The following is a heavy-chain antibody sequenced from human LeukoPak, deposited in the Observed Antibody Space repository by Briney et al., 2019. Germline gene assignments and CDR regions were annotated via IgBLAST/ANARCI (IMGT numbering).Heavy chain of an antibody. Sequence: ASVKVSCKASGYTFTGYYMHWVRQAPGQGLEWMGRINPNSGGTNYAQKFQGRVTMTRDTSISTAYMELSRLRSDDTAVYYCAREFHTWPVGATTNWFDPWGQGTLVTVSS. CDR2: INPNSGGT. D-gene: IGHD1-26*01. CDR3: AREFHTWPVGATTNWFDP. V-gene: IGHV1-2*06. CDR1: GYTFTGYY. J-gene: IGHJ5*02.